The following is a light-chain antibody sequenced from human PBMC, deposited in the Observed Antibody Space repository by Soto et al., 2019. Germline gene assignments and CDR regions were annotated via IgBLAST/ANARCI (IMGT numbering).Light chain of an antibody. CDR1: SSDVGGYNY. CDR3: LSYGGNNNYV. Sequence: QSALTQPASVSGSPGQSITISCTGTSSDVGGYNYVSWYQQHPGKAPNLMIYEVSNRPSGVSNRFSGSKSGNTASLTISGLQAEDEADYYCLSYGGNNNYVFGTGTKLTVL. CDR2: EVS. V-gene: IGLV2-14*01. J-gene: IGLJ1*01.